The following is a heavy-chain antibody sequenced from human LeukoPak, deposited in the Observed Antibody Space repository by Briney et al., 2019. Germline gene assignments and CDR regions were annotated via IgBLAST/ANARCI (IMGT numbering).Heavy chain of an antibody. J-gene: IGHJ3*02. Sequence: GGSLRLSCAASRFTFSSYWMHWVRQAPGKGLVWVSRINTDGSNTNYADSVKGRFTISRDNAKNTLYLQMNSLRAEDTAVYYCARDSVLRAFDIWGLGTLVTVSS. CDR3: ARDSVLRAFDI. CDR1: RFTFSSYW. V-gene: IGHV3-74*01. CDR2: INTDGSNT.